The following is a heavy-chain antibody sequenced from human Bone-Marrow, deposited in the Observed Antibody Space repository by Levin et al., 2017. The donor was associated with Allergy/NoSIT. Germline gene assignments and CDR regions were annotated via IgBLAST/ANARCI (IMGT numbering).Heavy chain of an antibody. Sequence: KPSETLSLTCAVSGGSISSGGYSWSWIRQPPGKGLEWIGYIYHSGSTYYNPSLKSRVTISVDRSKNQFSLKLSSVTAADTAVYYCAREGGLNGMDVWGQGTTVTVSS. J-gene: IGHJ6*02. CDR3: AREGGLNGMDV. D-gene: IGHD2-15*01. CDR1: GGSISSGGYS. V-gene: IGHV4-30-2*01. CDR2: IYHSGST.